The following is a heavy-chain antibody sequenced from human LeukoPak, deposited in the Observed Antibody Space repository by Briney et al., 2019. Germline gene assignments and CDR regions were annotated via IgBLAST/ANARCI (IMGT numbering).Heavy chain of an antibody. J-gene: IGHJ3*02. D-gene: IGHD1-26*01. CDR3: ARDVGASAPDAFDI. CDR1: GFTFSSYS. V-gene: IGHV3-21*01. Sequence: GGSLRLSCAASGFTFSSYSMNWVRQAPGKGLEWVSSISSSSSYIYYADSVKGRFTISRDNAKNSLYLQMNSLRVEDTDVYYCARDVGASAPDAFDIWGQGTMVTVSS. CDR2: ISSSSSYI.